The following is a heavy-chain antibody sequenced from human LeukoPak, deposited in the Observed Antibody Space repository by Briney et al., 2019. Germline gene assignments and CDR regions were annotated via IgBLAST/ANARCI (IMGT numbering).Heavy chain of an antibody. CDR3: AKVEVAGVGLDY. D-gene: IGHD6-19*01. CDR2: ISSSSSYI. Sequence: PGGSLRLSCAASGFTFSSYSMNWVRQAPGKGLEWVSSISSSSSYIYYADSVKGRFTVSRDNAKNSLYLQMNSLRAEDTAVYYCAKVEVAGVGLDYWGQGTLVTVSS. V-gene: IGHV3-21*01. CDR1: GFTFSSYS. J-gene: IGHJ4*02.